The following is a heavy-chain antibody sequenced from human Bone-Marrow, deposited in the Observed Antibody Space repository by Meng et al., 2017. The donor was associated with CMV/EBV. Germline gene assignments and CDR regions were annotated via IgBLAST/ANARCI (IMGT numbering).Heavy chain of an antibody. CDR1: GFTFSSYA. CDR3: AKRRSGWDQYFDY. Sequence: GGSLRLPCAASGFTFSSYAMSWVRQAPGRGLEWVSAISGRGGSTYYADSVKGRFTLSRDNSKNTLYLQMNSLRAEDTAVYYCAKRRSGWDQYFDYWGQGTLVTVSS. J-gene: IGHJ4*02. CDR2: ISGRGGST. V-gene: IGHV3-23*01. D-gene: IGHD6-19*01.